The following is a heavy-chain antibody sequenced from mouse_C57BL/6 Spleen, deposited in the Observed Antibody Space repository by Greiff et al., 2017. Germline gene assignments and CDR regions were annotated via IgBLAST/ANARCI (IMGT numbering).Heavy chain of an antibody. Sequence: EVQLQQSGPELVKPGASVKISCKASGYTFTDYYMNWVKQSHGESLEWIGDINPNNGGTRYNQKFKGKATLTVDKASSTAYMELRSLTSGDSSVYYCARSKQVVDYWGQGTSVTVSS. CDR3: ARSKQVVDY. D-gene: IGHD1-1*02. CDR1: GYTFTDYY. V-gene: IGHV1-26*01. J-gene: IGHJ4*01. CDR2: INPNNGGT.